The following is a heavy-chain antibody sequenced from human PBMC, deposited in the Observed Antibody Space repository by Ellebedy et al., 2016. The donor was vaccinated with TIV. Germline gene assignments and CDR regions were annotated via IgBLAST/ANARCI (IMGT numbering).Heavy chain of an antibody. D-gene: IGHD4-23*01. CDR3: VYGGNSDDFDY. J-gene: IGHJ4*02. CDR1: GFSFSTNV. CDR2: ISYDGSNK. Sequence: GESLKISXAASGFSFSTNVMHWVRQAPGKGLEWVAVISYDGSNKYYADSVKGRFTISRDNSKNTLSLQMNSLRAEDTGVYYCVYGGNSDDFDYWGQGTLVTVSS. V-gene: IGHV3-30*03.